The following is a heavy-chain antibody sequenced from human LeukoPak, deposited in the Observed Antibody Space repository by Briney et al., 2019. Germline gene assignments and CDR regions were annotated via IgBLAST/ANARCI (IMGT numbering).Heavy chain of an antibody. D-gene: IGHD5-18*01. CDR3: ARGAAGYSYG. CDR1: GGSISSYY. J-gene: IGHJ4*02. CDR2: IYYSGNT. Sequence: KPSETLSLTCTVSGGSISSYYWSWIRQPPGKGLEWIWHIYYSGNTNYNPSLKSRVTISIDTSKNQFSLRLSSVTAADTAVYYCARGAAGYSYGWGQGTLVTVSS. V-gene: IGHV4-59*01.